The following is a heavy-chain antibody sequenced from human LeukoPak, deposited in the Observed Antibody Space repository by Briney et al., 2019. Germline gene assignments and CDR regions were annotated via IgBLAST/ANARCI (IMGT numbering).Heavy chain of an antibody. CDR1: GGTFSSYA. CDR3: AGYYYGSGSYTNWFDP. V-gene: IGHV1-69*01. J-gene: IGHJ5*02. CDR2: IIPIFGTA. D-gene: IGHD3-10*01. Sequence: SVKVSCKAFGGTFSSYAISWVRQAPGQGLEWMGGIIPIFGTANYAQKFQGRVMITADESTSTAYMELSSLRSEDTAVYYCAGYYYGSGSYTNWFDPWGQGTLVTVSS.